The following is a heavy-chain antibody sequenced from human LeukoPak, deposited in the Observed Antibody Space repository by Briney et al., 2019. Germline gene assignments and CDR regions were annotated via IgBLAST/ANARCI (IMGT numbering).Heavy chain of an antibody. D-gene: IGHD2-2*01. Sequence: GASLQISCNGSGSIFTNYWIGWGRPLPGKGLEWMEMIYPGDSDTIYSPSFQGQVTISADKSITTPHLQWSSLKPSDTAMYYCARLGAIVVVPDAMPDWYCDLWGRGTLVTVSS. CDR3: ARLGAIVVVPDAMPDWYCDL. CDR2: IYPGDSDT. J-gene: IGHJ2*01. V-gene: IGHV5-51*01. CDR1: GSIFTNYW.